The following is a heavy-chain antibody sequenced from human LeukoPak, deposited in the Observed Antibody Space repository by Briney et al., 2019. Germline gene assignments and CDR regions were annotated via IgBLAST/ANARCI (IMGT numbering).Heavy chain of an antibody. Sequence: SETLSLTCAVSGDSISSSNWWTWVRQPPGKGLEWIGEISLSGSTNYNASLKSPVTISVDKSYNQFSLKLSSVTAADTAVYYCASRWVLTGEPYWGQGTLVTVSS. V-gene: IGHV4-4*02. J-gene: IGHJ4*02. D-gene: IGHD7-27*01. CDR1: GDSISSSNW. CDR2: ISLSGST. CDR3: ASRWVLTGEPY.